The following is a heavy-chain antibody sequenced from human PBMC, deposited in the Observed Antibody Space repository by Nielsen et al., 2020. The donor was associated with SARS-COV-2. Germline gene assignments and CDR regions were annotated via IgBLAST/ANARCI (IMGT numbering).Heavy chain of an antibody. Sequence: GSLTLSCKVSGYSFTSYCIGWVRQLPGTGLEWMGIIYPGDSDTRYSPSFQGQVTISADKSISTAYLQWSSLKASDTAMYYCARHAGIAARTTRLYYYYGMDVWGQGTTVTVSS. V-gene: IGHV5-51*01. D-gene: IGHD6-6*01. CDR1: GYSFTSYC. CDR3: ARHAGIAARTTRLYYYYGMDV. CDR2: IYPGDSDT. J-gene: IGHJ6*02.